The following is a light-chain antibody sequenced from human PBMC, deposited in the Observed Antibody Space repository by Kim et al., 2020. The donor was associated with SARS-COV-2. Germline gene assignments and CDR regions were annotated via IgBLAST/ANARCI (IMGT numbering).Light chain of an antibody. J-gene: IGLJ2*01. Sequence: GQSITISCTGTSRDVGAYNYVSWYQQHPGKVPKLMIYDVHNRPSGVSNRFSGSKSGNTASLTISGLQAEDEADYYCSSYTTSGTLIFGGGTKLTVL. CDR1: SRDVGAYNY. V-gene: IGLV2-14*03. CDR2: DVH. CDR3: SSYTTSGTLI.